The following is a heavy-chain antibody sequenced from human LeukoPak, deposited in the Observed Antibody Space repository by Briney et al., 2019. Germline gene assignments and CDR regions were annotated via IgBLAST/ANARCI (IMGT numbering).Heavy chain of an antibody. V-gene: IGHV4-34*01. CDR2: INHSGST. CDR1: GGSFSGYY. CDR3: ARGAQRWLQINWFDP. D-gene: IGHD5-24*01. Sequence: SETLSLTCAVYGGSFSGYYWSWIRQPPGKGLEWIGEINHSGSTNYNPSLKSRVTISVDTPKNQFSLKLSSVTAADTAVYYCARGAQRWLQINWFDPWGQGTLVTVSS. J-gene: IGHJ5*02.